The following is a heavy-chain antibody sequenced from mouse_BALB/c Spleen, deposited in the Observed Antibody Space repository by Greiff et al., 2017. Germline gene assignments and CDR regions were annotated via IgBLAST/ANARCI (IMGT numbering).Heavy chain of an antibody. CDR2: ISYSGST. J-gene: IGHJ2*01. CDR1: GYSITSDYA. CDR3: ARGNYYFDY. Sequence: VQLQQSGPGLVKPSQSLSLTCTVTGYSITSDYAWNWIRQFPGNKLEWMGSISYSGSTSYNPSLKSRISITRDTSKNQFFLQLNSVTTEDTATYYCARGNYYFDYWGQGTTLTVSS. V-gene: IGHV3-2*02.